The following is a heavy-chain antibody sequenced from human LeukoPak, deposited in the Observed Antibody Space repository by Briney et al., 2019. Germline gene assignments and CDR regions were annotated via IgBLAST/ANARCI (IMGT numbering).Heavy chain of an antibody. Sequence: SETLSLTCTVSGGSISSGSYYWSWIRQPAGKGLEWIGRIYTSGSTNYNPSLKSRVTISVDTSKNQFSLKLSSVTAADTAVYYCARERTAARPDGWGQGTLVTVSS. CDR2: IYTSGST. J-gene: IGHJ4*02. D-gene: IGHD6-6*01. CDR3: ARERTAARPDG. CDR1: GGSISSGSYY. V-gene: IGHV4-61*02.